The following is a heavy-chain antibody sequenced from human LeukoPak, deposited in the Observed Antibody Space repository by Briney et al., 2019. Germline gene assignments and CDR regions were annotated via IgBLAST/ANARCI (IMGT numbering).Heavy chain of an antibody. D-gene: IGHD2-21*01. CDR1: GFTFSSYW. CDR3: ARDSGLAF. V-gene: IGHV3-7*01. J-gene: IGHJ4*02. CDR2: IKEDGSGK. Sequence: GGSLRLSCVASGFTFSSYWMSWVRQAPGKGLEWVANIKEDGSGKYYVDSVEGRFTISRDNAKNSLYLQMNSLRAEDTAVYYCARDSGLAFWGQGTLVTVSS.